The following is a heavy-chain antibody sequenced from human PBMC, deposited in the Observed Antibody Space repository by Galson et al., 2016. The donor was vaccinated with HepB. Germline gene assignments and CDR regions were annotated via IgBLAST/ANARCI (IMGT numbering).Heavy chain of an antibody. Sequence: VKVSCKASGGTFDSYAFNWVRQAPGLGLEWMGAVIPFFGSANYAQNLQGRVTITADEPTSTAYMELKSLKSEDTGVYYCARGHSSGWYNFDHWGQGTLVIVS. CDR2: VIPFFGSA. CDR3: ARGHSSGWYNFDH. CDR1: GGTFDSYA. D-gene: IGHD6-19*01. J-gene: IGHJ4*02. V-gene: IGHV1-69*13.